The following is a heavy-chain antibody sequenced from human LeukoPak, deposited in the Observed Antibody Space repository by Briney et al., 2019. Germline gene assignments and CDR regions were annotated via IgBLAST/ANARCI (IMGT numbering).Heavy chain of an antibody. Sequence: GGSLRLSCAASGFTFSSYAMNWVRHAPGKGLEWFSATGSTGVSTFYADSVKGRFTVSRDNSKNTLSLQMNSLRAEDTAVYYCAKDPGVVPAHYFDYWGQGILVTVSS. CDR2: TGSTGVST. V-gene: IGHV3-23*01. D-gene: IGHD2-2*01. J-gene: IGHJ4*02. CDR3: AKDPGVVPAHYFDY. CDR1: GFTFSSYA.